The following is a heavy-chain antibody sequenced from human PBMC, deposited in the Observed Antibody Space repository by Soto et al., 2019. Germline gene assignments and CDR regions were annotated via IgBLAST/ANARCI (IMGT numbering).Heavy chain of an antibody. CDR1: GGSISSGGYT. CDR2: IYYSGST. Sequence: QVQLQESGPGLVKPSQTLSLTCTVSGGSISSGGYTWSWIRQHQGKGLVWIGYIYYSGSTYYNPSLKSRFTIAVYSSKNQFSLKLSSVTAADTAVYYCARAGSGYNKSPFDYWGQGTLVTVSS. V-gene: IGHV4-31*03. D-gene: IGHD3-22*01. CDR3: ARAGSGYNKSPFDY. J-gene: IGHJ4*02.